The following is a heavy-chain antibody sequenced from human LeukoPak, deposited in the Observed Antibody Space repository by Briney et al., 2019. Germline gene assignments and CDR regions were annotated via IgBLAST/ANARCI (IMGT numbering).Heavy chain of an antibody. Sequence: ASVKVSCKASGYTFTSYGITWVRQAPGQGLEWMGWISTYNGNSNYAQKLQGRVTMTTDTSTSTAYMELSSLRSEDTAVYYCATGVLYGSGSYHDYWGQGTLVTVSS. V-gene: IGHV1-18*01. J-gene: IGHJ4*02. CDR2: ISTYNGNS. CDR3: ATGVLYGSGSYHDY. D-gene: IGHD3-10*01. CDR1: GYTFTSYG.